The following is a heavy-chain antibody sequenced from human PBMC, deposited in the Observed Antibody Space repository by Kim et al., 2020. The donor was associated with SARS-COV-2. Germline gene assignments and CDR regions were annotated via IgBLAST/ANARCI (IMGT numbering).Heavy chain of an antibody. D-gene: IGHD3-10*01. V-gene: IGHV4-34*01. CDR3: AREAAELLLWFGELLYQRRFGYWFDP. Sequence: SETLSLTCAVYGGSFSGYYWSWIRQPPGKGLEWIGEINHSGSTNYNPSLKSRVTISVDTSKNQFSLKLSSVTAADTAVYYCAREAAELLLWFGELLYQRRFGYWFDPWGQGTLVTVSS. CDR2: INHSGST. J-gene: IGHJ5*02. CDR1: GGSFSGYY.